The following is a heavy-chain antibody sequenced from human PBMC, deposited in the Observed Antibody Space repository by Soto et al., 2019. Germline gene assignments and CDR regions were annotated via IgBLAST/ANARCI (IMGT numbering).Heavy chain of an antibody. CDR1: GGSIHDIDSY. D-gene: IGHD3-16*02. CDR3: ARSTYGEGYPHFFAD. V-gene: IGHV4-30-4*01. CDR2: IHNSGNT. Sequence: QVQLQESGPGLVMPSQTLSLTCTVSGGSIHDIDSYWTWIRQSPGRGPEWIGYIHNSGNTFYSPSLKRRLAISIATSKRQFSLELSAVTAADTAFYYCARSTYGEGYPHFFADWGQGTLVTVSS. J-gene: IGHJ4*02.